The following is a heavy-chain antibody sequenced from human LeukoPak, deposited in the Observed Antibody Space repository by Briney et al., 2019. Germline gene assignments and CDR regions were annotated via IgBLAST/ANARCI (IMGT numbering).Heavy chain of an antibody. CDR2: ISAYNANT. D-gene: IGHD2-2*02. CDR3: AIVQYQLLYRGHFAS. J-gene: IGHJ4*02. Sequence: ASVMVSCKASGYNLINYALSGMREAPGQGLEWMGWISAYNANTNYAQKLQGRVTMTTDTSTNTAYMELRSLRYDDTAVYYCAIVQYQLLYRGHFASLGEGNLVTVSS. V-gene: IGHV1-18*01. CDR1: GYNLINYA.